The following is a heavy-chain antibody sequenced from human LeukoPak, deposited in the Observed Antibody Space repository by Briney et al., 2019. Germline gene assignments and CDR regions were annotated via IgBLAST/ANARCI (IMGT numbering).Heavy chain of an antibody. CDR1: GGTFSSYA. Sequence: SVKVSYKASGGTFSSYAISWVRQAPGQGLEWMGGIIPIFGTANYAQKFQGRVTITADESTSTAYMELSSLRSGDTAVYYCARDKSPYYYDSSGYYFDYWGQGTLVTVSS. J-gene: IGHJ4*02. V-gene: IGHV1-69*13. CDR3: ARDKSPYYYDSSGYYFDY. CDR2: IIPIFGTA. D-gene: IGHD3-22*01.